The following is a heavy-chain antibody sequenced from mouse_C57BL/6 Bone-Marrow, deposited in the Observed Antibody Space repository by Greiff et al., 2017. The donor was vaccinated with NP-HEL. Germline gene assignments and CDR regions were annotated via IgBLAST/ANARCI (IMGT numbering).Heavy chain of an antibody. CDR2: ISSGSSTI. CDR1: GFTFSAYG. CDR3: ARSPFYASYAMDY. V-gene: IGHV5-17*01. Sequence: EVHLVESGGGLVKPGGSLKLSCAASGFTFSAYGMHWVRQAPEKGLEWVAYISSGSSTIYYADTVKGRFTISRDNAKNTLFLQMTSLRSEDTAMYYCARSPFYASYAMDYWGQGTSVTVSS. J-gene: IGHJ4*01. D-gene: IGHD2-12*01.